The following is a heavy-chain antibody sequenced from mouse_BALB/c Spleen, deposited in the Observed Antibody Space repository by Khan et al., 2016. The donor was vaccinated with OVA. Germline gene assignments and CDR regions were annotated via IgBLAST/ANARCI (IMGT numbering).Heavy chain of an antibody. V-gene: IGHV3-2*02. Sequence: VQLKESGPGLVKPSQSLSLTCTVTGYSITSDYAWNWIRQFPGNKLEWMGYISYSGSTSYTPSLKSRISITRDTSKNQFFLQLNSVTTEDTATYYCARSVTITTVVATDFDYWGQGTTLTVSS. CDR1: GYSITSDYA. CDR2: ISYSGST. D-gene: IGHD1-1*01. CDR3: ARSVTITTVVATDFDY. J-gene: IGHJ2*01.